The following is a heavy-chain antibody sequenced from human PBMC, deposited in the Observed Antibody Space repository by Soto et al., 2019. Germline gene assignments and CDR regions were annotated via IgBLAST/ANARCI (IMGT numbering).Heavy chain of an antibody. CDR1: GFTFGDYA. CDR2: IRSKAYGGTT. V-gene: IGHV3-49*03. CDR3: TTRSGGKKYCSGGSCYYPPEY. D-gene: IGHD2-15*01. J-gene: IGHJ4*02. Sequence: GGSLRLSCTASGFTFGDYAMSWFRQAPGKGLEWVGFIRSKAYGGTTEYAASVKGRVTISRDDSKSIAYLQMNSLKTEDTAVYYCTTRSGGKKYCSGGSCYYPPEYWGQGTLVTVSS.